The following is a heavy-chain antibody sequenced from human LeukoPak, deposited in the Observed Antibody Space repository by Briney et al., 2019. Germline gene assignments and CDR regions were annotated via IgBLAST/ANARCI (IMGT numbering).Heavy chain of an antibody. D-gene: IGHD6-19*01. CDR3: ARDRYSSGWYVDY. Sequence: ASVKVSCKASGYTFTGYYMHWVRQAPGQGLGWMGRINPNSGGTNYAQKFQGRVTMTRDTSISTAYMELSRLRSDDTAVYYCARDRYSSGWYVDYWGQGTLVTVSS. J-gene: IGHJ4*02. V-gene: IGHV1-2*06. CDR1: GYTFTGYY. CDR2: INPNSGGT.